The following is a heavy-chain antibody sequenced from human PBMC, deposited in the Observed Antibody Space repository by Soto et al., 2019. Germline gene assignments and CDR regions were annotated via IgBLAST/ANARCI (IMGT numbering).Heavy chain of an antibody. J-gene: IGHJ3*02. CDR1: DGSVSSGSYY. CDR3: ARDSLYYYGSGSYYPYAFDI. CDR2: IYYSGST. D-gene: IGHD3-10*01. V-gene: IGHV4-61*01. Sequence: ASVTQSLTCTVSDGSVSSGSYYWSWIRQPQGKGLEWIGYIYYSGSTNYNPSLKSRVTISVDTSKNQFSLKLSSVTAADTAVYYCARDSLYYYGSGSYYPYAFDIWGQGTMVTV.